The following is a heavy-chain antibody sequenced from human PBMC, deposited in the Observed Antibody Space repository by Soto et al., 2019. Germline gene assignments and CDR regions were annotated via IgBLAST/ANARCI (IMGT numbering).Heavy chain of an antibody. V-gene: IGHV3-48*02. CDR1: GFTLSSYS. CDR2: ISSSSSTI. Sequence: EVQLVESGGGLVQPGGSLRLSCAASGFTLSSYSMNWVRQAPGKGLEWVSYISSSSSTIYYADSVKGRFTISRDNAKNSLWLQMNSLRDEDTAVYYCARGWAYKIDYWGQGTLVTVSS. CDR3: ARGWAYKIDY. D-gene: IGHD1-20*01. J-gene: IGHJ4*02.